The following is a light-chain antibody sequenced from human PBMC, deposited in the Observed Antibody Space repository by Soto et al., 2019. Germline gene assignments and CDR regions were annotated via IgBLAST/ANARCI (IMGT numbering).Light chain of an antibody. CDR1: SGHSSYA. Sequence: QAVVTQSPSASASLGASVKLTCTLSSGHSSYAIAWHQQQPEKGPRYLMKLNSDGSHSKGDGIPDRFSGSSSGAERYPTISSLQSEDEADYYCQTWGTGIRVFGGGTKVTVL. V-gene: IGLV4-69*01. CDR2: LNSDGSH. J-gene: IGLJ3*02. CDR3: QTWGTGIRV.